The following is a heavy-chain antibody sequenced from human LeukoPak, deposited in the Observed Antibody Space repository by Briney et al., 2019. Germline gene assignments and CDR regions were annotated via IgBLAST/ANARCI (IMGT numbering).Heavy chain of an antibody. Sequence: PRASAKVSCKASGYTFTSYDINWVRQATGQGLEWMGWMNPNSGNTGYAQKFQGRVTMTRNTSISTAYMELSSLRSEDTAVYYCARGLLVTEAYYCMDVWGKGTTVTISS. V-gene: IGHV1-8*01. CDR2: MNPNSGNT. J-gene: IGHJ6*03. CDR3: ARGLLVTEAYYCMDV. D-gene: IGHD1-14*01. CDR1: GYTFTSYD.